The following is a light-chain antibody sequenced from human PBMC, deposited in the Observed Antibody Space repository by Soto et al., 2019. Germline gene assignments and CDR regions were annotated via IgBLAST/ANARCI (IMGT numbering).Light chain of an antibody. Sequence: QSALTQPASVSGSPGQSITISCTGTSSDVGSYNLVSWYQQHPGKAPKLMIYEATKRPSGVSNRFSGSKSGNTASLTISGLQAEDEADYFCYSYASSATLVFGGGTKLTVL. V-gene: IGLV2-23*01. CDR2: EAT. CDR3: YSYASSATLV. CDR1: SSDVGSYNL. J-gene: IGLJ3*02.